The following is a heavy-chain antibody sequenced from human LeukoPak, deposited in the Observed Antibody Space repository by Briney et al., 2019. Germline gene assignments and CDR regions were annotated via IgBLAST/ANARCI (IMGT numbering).Heavy chain of an antibody. V-gene: IGHV3-7*01. CDR2: IKQDGSEQ. J-gene: IGHJ4*02. CDR1: GFTFSSYW. Sequence: SGGSLRLSCAASGFTFSSYWMTWVRQAPGKGLEWVANIKQDGSEQYYVDSVKGRFTTSRDNAKNSLYLQMNSLRAEDTAVYYCVKRATGSTKSVDYWGQGTLVTVSS. D-gene: IGHD1-7*01. CDR3: VKRATGSTKSVDY.